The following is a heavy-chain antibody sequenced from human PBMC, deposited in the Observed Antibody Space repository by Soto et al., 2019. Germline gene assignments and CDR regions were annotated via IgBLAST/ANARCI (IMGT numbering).Heavy chain of an antibody. CDR1: GYTFTSYG. CDR2: ISAYNGNT. V-gene: IGHV1-18*01. D-gene: IGHD3-3*01. J-gene: IGHJ6*02. Sequence: GASGKESCKASGYTFTSYGISWVRQAPGQGLEWMGWISAYNGNTNYAQKLQGRVTMTTDTSTSTAYMELRSLRSDDTAVYYCARRVVFLEWLSTSYYYYGMDVWGQGTTVTVSS. CDR3: ARRVVFLEWLSTSYYYYGMDV.